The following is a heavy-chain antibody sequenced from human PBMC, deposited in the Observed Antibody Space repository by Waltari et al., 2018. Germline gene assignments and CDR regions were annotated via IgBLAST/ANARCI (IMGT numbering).Heavy chain of an antibody. J-gene: IGHJ6*03. V-gene: IGHV4-4*07. CDR2: IYTSGST. CDR3: ARDIVGATTYYYYYYMDV. Sequence: QVKLQESGPGLVKPSETLSLTCTVSGGSISSYYWSWIRQPAGQGLEWIGRIYTSGSTNYNPSLKSRVTMSVDTSKNQFSLKLSSVTAADTAVYYCARDIVGATTYYYYYYMDVWGKGTTVTVSS. CDR1: GGSISSYY. D-gene: IGHD1-26*01.